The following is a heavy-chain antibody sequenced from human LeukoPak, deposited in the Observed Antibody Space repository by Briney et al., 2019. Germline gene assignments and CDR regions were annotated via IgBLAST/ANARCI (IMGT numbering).Heavy chain of an antibody. CDR2: ISGSGGST. V-gene: IGHV3-23*01. D-gene: IGHD3-3*01. J-gene: IGHJ4*02. CDR3: ARLETYYDFWSGLIY. CDR1: GFTFSSYA. Sequence: GGSLRLSCAASGFTFSSYAMSWVRQAPGKGLEWVSAISGSGGSTYYADSVKGRFTISRDNSKNTLYLQMNSLRAEGTAVYYCARLETYYDFWSGLIYWGQGTLVTVSS.